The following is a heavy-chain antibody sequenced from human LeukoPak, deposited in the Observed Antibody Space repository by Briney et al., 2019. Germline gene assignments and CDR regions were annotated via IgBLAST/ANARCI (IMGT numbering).Heavy chain of an antibody. CDR2: ISGSGGST. CDR3: ARKRREGIVVVPAAHDAFDI. CDR1: RFTFSSYA. Sequence: GGSLRLSCAASRFTFSSYAMSWVRQAPGKGLEWVSTISGSGGSTYYADFVKGRFTISRDNSKNTLSLQMNSLRAEDTAVYYCARKRREGIVVVPAAHDAFDIWGQGTMVTVSS. V-gene: IGHV3-23*01. J-gene: IGHJ3*02. D-gene: IGHD2-2*01.